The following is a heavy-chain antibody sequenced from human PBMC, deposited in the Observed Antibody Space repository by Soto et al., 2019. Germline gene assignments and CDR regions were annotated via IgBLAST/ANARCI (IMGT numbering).Heavy chain of an antibody. CDR2: IRSKTNNYAT. CDR1: GFPLSDSA. D-gene: IGHD3-3*02. Sequence: EVQLVESGGGLVQPGGSLKLACLASGFPLSDSAIHWVRKASGKGLEWVGRIRSKTNNYATTYGAPVRGRFTLSRDDSKNTAYLQLNNLESEDAAVYYCNRHAGCKVEHSFYYYFMDVWGKGTTVSV. J-gene: IGHJ6*03. V-gene: IGHV3-73*01. CDR3: NRHAGCKVEHSFYYYFMDV.